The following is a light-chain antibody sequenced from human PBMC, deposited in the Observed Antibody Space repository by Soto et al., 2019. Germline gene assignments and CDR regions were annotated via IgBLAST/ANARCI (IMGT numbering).Light chain of an antibody. V-gene: IGKV3-20*01. CDR2: GAS. CDR1: QSVSNNY. J-gene: IGKJ1*01. Sequence: EILFTQSPGTLSLSPGERATLSCRASQSVSNNYLAWYQPKPGKAPRLLIYGASNTATGIPDRLSGSGSGTDFTLTIRRLEPEDFAVYYCQQYGSSGTFGQGTKVDIK. CDR3: QQYGSSGT.